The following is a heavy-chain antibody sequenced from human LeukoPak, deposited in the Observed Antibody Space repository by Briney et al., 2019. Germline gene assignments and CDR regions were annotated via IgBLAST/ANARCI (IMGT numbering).Heavy chain of an antibody. J-gene: IGHJ4*02. Sequence: PGGSLRLSCAASGFIFTNYFMSWVRQAPGKGLEWVASIKHDGSEKYYVDSVRGRFTISRDNTMNSLYLQMSSLRAEDTAVYYCAKGSYYDSSGSFYFDYWGQGTLVTVSS. CDR1: GFIFTNYF. CDR2: IKHDGSEK. CDR3: AKGSYYDSSGSFYFDY. V-gene: IGHV3-7*01. D-gene: IGHD3-22*01.